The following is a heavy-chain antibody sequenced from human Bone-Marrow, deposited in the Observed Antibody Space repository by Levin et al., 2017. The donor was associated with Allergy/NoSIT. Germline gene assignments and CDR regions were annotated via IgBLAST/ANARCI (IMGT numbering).Heavy chain of an antibody. CDR1: PESFNDYI. CDR2: ISHTGDT. D-gene: IGHD5-18*01. Sequence: SETLSLTCGVYPESFNDYIWTWIRQPPGKGLEWIGEISHTGDTEYNASLKRRVTISLETSKDHFSLQLMSVTAADTAVYYCAGDPPRYMYGSAREHFYYHYMDVWGKGTTVTVSS. V-gene: IGHV4-34*01. CDR3: AGDPPRYMYGSAREHFYYHYMDV. J-gene: IGHJ6*03.